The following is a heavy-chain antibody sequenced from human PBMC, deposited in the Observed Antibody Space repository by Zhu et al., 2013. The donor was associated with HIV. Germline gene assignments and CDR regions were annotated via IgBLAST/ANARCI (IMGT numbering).Heavy chain of an antibody. D-gene: IGHD2-2*01. CDR2: ISAYNGNT. CDR3: ARDVRHCSSTSCYGLPYYYYGMDV. J-gene: IGHJ6*02. CDR1: GYTFTSYG. Sequence: QVQLVQSGAEVKKPGASVKVSCKASGYTFTSYGISWVRQAPGQGLEWMGWISAYNGNTNYAQKLQGRVTMTTDTSTSTAYMELRSLRSDDTAVYYCARDVRHCSSTSCYGLPYYYYGMDVWGQGTTVTVSS. V-gene: IGHV1-18*01.